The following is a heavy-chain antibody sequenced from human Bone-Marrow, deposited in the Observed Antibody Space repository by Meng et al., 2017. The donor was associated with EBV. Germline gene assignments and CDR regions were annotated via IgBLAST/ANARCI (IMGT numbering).Heavy chain of an antibody. V-gene: IGHV4-34*01. CDR2: INHSGST. D-gene: IGHD3-22*01. J-gene: IGHJ5*02. CDR1: GGSFSGYY. Sequence: QWGAWLLKPSGTRSLSCAIYGGSFSGYYWSWIRQPPVKGLDWIGEINHSGSTNYNPSLKSRVTISVDTSKNQFSPKLSSVTAADTAVYYCARSTAVAAPPITMIPTTGWFDPWGQGTLVTVSS. CDR3: ARSTAVAAPPITMIPTTGWFDP.